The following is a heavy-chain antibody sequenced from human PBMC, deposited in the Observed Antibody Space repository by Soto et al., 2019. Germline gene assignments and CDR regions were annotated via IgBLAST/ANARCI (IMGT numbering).Heavy chain of an antibody. CDR1: GXPFSSYS. CDR2: ISYDGSNK. D-gene: IGHD4-17*01. J-gene: IGHJ4*02. Sequence: GSLRLSCAASGXPFSSYSMHWVRQAPGKGLEWVAFISYDGSNKYYADSVKGRFTISRDNSKNTLYLQMNSMRAEDTAVSYCARDSSSYGVVDYFDYWGQGTLGTVSS. V-gene: IGHV3-30-3*01. CDR3: ARDSSSYGVVDYFDY.